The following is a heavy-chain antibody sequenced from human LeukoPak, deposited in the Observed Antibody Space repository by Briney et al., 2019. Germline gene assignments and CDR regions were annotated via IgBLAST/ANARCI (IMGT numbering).Heavy chain of an antibody. CDR3: ARDRSGTYLDF. CDR1: GATVWSSF. J-gene: IGHJ4*02. Sequence: GGSLRLSCSESGATVWSSFRSWIRQTPGKGLEWVAILHSDGGTDYADSVRGRFTISRDNSKDIVYLQMNSLRVEDTALYYCARDRSGTYLDFWGQGTLVTASS. D-gene: IGHD1-26*01. CDR2: LHSDGGT. V-gene: IGHV3-66*01.